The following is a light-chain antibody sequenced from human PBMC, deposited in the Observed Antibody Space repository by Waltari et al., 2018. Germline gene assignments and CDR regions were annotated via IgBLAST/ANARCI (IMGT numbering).Light chain of an antibody. V-gene: IGKV2-30*01. Sequence: VVLRQYPLYLPVTVGQRASISCRSSQRLVFSDGNTYFKWCQQRPGQFPRRLIYKVSSRDSGVLDRFSGSWSGTDFTLKISSVEAEYVVIYYCMQGSHWPWTFGQGTKVEIK. CDR2: KVS. J-gene: IGKJ1*01. CDR1: QRLVFSDGNTY. CDR3: MQGSHWPWT.